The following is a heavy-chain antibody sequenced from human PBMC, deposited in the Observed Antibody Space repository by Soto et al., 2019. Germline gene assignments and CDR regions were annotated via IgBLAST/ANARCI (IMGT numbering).Heavy chain of an antibody. J-gene: IGHJ4*02. D-gene: IGHD3-22*01. CDR3: AKVGDHYYDSSGYFGSVYYFDY. CDR2: ISGGGVTT. V-gene: IGHV3-23*01. CDR1: GFTFKNYA. Sequence: GGSLRLSCAASGFTFKNYAMSWVRQAPGKGLEWVSGISGGGVTTAYADSVRGHFTISRDNSKNTLYVQMNSLRAEDTAVYYCAKVGDHYYDSSGYFGSVYYFDYWGLGTLVTVSS.